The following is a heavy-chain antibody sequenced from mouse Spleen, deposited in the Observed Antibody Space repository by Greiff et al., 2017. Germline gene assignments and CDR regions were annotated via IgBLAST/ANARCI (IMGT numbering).Heavy chain of an antibody. J-gene: IGHJ3*01. CDR1: GFTFSSYG. D-gene: IGHD2-14*01. CDR3: ARNYRYGAWFAY. V-gene: IGHV5-6-3*01. Sequence: EVHLVESGGGLVQPGGSLKLSCAASGFTFSSYGMSWVRQTPDKRLELVATINSNGGSTYYPDSVKGRFTISRDNAKNTLYLQMSSLKSEDTAMYYCARNYRYGAWFAYWGQGTLVTVSA. CDR2: INSNGGST.